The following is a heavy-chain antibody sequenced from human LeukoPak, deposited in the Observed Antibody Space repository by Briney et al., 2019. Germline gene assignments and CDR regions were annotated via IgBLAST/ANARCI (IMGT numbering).Heavy chain of an antibody. D-gene: IGHD2-2*01. V-gene: IGHV3-23*01. CDR1: GFTFSSYW. CDR3: AKGLCSTSCYSVPDHV. Sequence: GGSLRLSCAASGFTFSSYWMSWVRQAPGKGLEWVSAVSGSGGSTFYADSVKGRFTISRDNSKNTLYLQMNSLRAEDTAVYYCAKGLCSTSCYSVPDHVWGQGTTVTVSS. J-gene: IGHJ6*02. CDR2: VSGSGGST.